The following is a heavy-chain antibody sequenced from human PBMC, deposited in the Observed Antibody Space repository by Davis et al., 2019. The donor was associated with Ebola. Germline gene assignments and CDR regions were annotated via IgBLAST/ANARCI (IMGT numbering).Heavy chain of an antibody. CDR1: GYSFTSYW. Sequence: PGGSLRLSCKGSGYSFTSYWIGWVRQMPGKGLEWMGIIYPGDSDTRYSPSFQGQVTISADKSISTAYLQWSSLKASDTAMYYCARHYCSGGSCYYYYGMDVWGQGTTVTVSS. CDR3: ARHYCSGGSCYYYYGMDV. J-gene: IGHJ6*02. V-gene: IGHV5-51*01. D-gene: IGHD2-15*01. CDR2: IYPGDSDT.